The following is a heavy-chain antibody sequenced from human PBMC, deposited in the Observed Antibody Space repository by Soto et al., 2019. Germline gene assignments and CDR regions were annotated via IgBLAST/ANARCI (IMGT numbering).Heavy chain of an antibody. CDR3: ARGGLGLYYFDY. J-gene: IGHJ4*02. CDR2: IWYDGSNK. V-gene: IGHV3-33*01. D-gene: IGHD3-9*01. Sequence: GGSLRLSCAASGFTFSSYGMNWVRQAPGKGLEWVAVIWYDGSNKYYADSVKGRFTISRDNSKNTLYLQMNSLRAEDTAVYYCARGGLGLYYFDYWGQGTLVTVSS. CDR1: GFTFSSYG.